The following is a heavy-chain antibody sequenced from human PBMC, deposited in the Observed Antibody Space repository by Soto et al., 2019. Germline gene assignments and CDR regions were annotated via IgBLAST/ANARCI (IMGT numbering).Heavy chain of an antibody. Sequence: SETLSLTCTVSGGSISSGGYYWSWIRQHPGKGLEWIGYIYYSGSTYYNPSLKSRVPISVDRSKNQFSLKLSSVTAADTAVYYCARMGYCSSTSCPDAFDIWGQGTMVTVSS. CDR2: IYYSGST. CDR1: GGSISSGGYY. V-gene: IGHV4-31*03. D-gene: IGHD2-2*01. CDR3: ARMGYCSSTSCPDAFDI. J-gene: IGHJ3*02.